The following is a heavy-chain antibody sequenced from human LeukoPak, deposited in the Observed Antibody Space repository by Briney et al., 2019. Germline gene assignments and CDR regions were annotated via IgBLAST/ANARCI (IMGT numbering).Heavy chain of an antibody. CDR1: GFTFSSYA. J-gene: IGHJ6*02. Sequence: PGGSLRLSCAASGFTFSSYAMHWVRQAPGKGLEWVAVISYDGSNKYYADSVKGRFTISRDNSKNTLNLQMNSLRAEDTAVYYCARDFYVVVVPAAISRLYYYYYGMDVWGQGATVTVSS. D-gene: IGHD2-2*02. CDR2: ISYDGSNK. CDR3: ARDFYVVVVPAAISRLYYYYYGMDV. V-gene: IGHV3-30-3*01.